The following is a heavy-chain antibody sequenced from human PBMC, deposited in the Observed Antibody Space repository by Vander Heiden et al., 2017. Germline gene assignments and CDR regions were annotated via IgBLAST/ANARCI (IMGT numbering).Heavy chain of an antibody. CDR2: ISYDGSNK. Sequence: QVQLVESGGGVVQPGRSLRLSCAASGFTFSSYAMHWVRQAPGKGLEWLAVISYDGSNKYYADSVKGRFTISRDNSKNTLYLQMNSLRAEDTAVYYCARMGYSYGWGWFDPWGQGTLVTVSS. D-gene: IGHD5-18*01. CDR1: GFTFSSYA. J-gene: IGHJ5*02. V-gene: IGHV3-30-3*01. CDR3: ARMGYSYGWGWFDP.